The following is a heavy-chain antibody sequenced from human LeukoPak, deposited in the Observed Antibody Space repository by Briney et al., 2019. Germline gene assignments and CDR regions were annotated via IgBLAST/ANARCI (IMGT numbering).Heavy chain of an antibody. CDR1: GYTFTSYY. CDR2: INPSGGTT. D-gene: IGHD1-26*01. Sequence: ASVKVSCKASGYTFTSYYMHWVRQAPGQGLEWMGLINPSGGTTRYAQKFQGSVTMTRDLSTSTDYMELSSLRSDDTTVYFCARDNSVGDYAWWFDPWGQGTLVTVSS. V-gene: IGHV1-46*01. J-gene: IGHJ5*02. CDR3: ARDNSVGDYAWWFDP.